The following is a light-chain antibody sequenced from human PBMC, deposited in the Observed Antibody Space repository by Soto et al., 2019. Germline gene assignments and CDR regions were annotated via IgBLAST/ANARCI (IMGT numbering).Light chain of an antibody. J-gene: IGLJ1*01. CDR1: SSDVGAYNY. CDR2: EVT. Sequence: QSVTISCTGTSSDVGAYNYVSWYQQHPGKAPKLIIYEVTKRPSGVPDRFSGSKSGNTASLTVSGLQADDEADYYCSSYAGSTNLFGTGTKVTVL. V-gene: IGLV2-8*01. CDR3: SSYAGSTNL.